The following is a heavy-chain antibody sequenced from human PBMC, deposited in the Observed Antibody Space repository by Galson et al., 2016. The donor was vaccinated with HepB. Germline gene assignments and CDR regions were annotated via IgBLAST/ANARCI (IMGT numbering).Heavy chain of an antibody. D-gene: IGHD4-11*01. CDR1: GYNFTSDW. V-gene: IGHV5-51*01. Sequence: QSGAEVKKPGESLKISCRGSGYNFTSDWIGWVRQMPGKGLEWMGIVYPGDSDTRYSPSFQGQVTISADKSINTAYLQWSSLRASDTAMYYCARHIIEYSDFDPTLDFDYGGQGTLVTVSS. CDR3: ARHIIEYSDFDPTLDFDY. J-gene: IGHJ4*02. CDR2: VYPGDSDT.